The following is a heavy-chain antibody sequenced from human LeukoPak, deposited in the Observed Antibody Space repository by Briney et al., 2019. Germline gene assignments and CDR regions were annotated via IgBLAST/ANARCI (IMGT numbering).Heavy chain of an antibody. CDR3: AKGFSGKFQERTIAV. Sequence: GGTLRLSCAASGFTFSNYGMTWIRQAPGKGLEWVAAICATGGATYYADPVKGRFSISRDNSKNTMYLQMNSLSAEDTAVFYCAKGFSGKFQERTIAVWGQGTTVTVSS. V-gene: IGHV3-23*01. CDR1: GFTFSNYG. D-gene: IGHD5-12*01. J-gene: IGHJ6*02. CDR2: ICATGGAT.